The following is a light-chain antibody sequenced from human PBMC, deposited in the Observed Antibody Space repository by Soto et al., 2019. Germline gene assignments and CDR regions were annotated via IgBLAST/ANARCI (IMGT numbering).Light chain of an antibody. CDR3: QQRYNTPLT. CDR1: QSMSTY. J-gene: IGKJ4*01. Sequence: DIQMTQSPSSLYASVGDRVSITCQASQSMSTYLNWFQQKPGKAPKVLIYGASSLQSGVPSRFSGSGAATDFTLTISSLQPEDVSTYYCQQRYNTPLTFGGGTKVEIK. CDR2: GAS. V-gene: IGKV1-39*01.